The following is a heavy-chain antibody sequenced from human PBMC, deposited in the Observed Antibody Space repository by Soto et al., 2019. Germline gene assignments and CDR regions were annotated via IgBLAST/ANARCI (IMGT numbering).Heavy chain of an antibody. CDR1: GFTFSNHA. V-gene: IGHV3-23*01. CDR2: ISGNGIST. Sequence: EVQLLESGGGLVQPGGSLRLSCAASGFTFSNHAMSWVRQAPGKGLEWVSAISGNGISTYYADSVRGRFTISRDNSKNTLYLQMNRLRAEDTAVYYCARDAIAMVRGTNNWFDPWGQGTLVTVST. J-gene: IGHJ5*02. CDR3: ARDAIAMVRGTNNWFDP. D-gene: IGHD3-10*01.